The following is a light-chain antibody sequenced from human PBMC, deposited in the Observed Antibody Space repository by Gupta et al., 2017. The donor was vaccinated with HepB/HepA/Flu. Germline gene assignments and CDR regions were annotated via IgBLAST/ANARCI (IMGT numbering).Light chain of an antibody. J-gene: IGLJ2*01. Sequence: QSALTQPASVSGSPGQSIPISCTGTSSDVGAYDHVSWYQQHPAKAPKLILYDVDNRPSGVSDHFSGSKSGNTASLRISGLQGEDEADYYCNSYTSSGTLVFGGGTKLTVL. V-gene: IGLV2-14*03. CDR3: NSYTSSGTLV. CDR2: DVD. CDR1: SSDVGAYDH.